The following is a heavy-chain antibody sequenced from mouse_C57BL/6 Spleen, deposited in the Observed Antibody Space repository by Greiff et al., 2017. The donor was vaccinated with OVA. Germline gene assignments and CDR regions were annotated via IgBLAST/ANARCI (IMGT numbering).Heavy chain of an antibody. Sequence: DVMLVESGGGLVKPGGSLKLSCAASGFTFSDYGMHWVRQAPEKGLEWVAYISSGSSTIYYADTVKGRFTISRDNAKNTLFLQMTSLRSEDTAMYYCAREGMGGYFDYWGQGTTLTVSS. J-gene: IGHJ2*01. CDR1: GFTFSDYG. D-gene: IGHD1-1*02. CDR3: AREGMGGYFDY. V-gene: IGHV5-17*01. CDR2: ISSGSSTI.